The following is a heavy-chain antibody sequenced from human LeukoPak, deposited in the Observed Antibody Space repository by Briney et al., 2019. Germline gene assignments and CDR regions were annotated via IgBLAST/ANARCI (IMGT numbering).Heavy chain of an antibody. CDR1: GYTFTAHY. D-gene: IGHD3-10*01. V-gene: IGHV1-2*02. CDR2: IDPNSGGT. Sequence: GASVKVSCRASGYTFTAHYIHWVRQAPGQGLEWMGWIDPNSGGTNYAQKFLGSVTMTGDTSINTAFMELSRLRSDDTALYYCARGRGTTMVRGVITYYFDLWGRGSLVTVSS. J-gene: IGHJ2*01. CDR3: ARGRGTTMVRGVITYYFDL.